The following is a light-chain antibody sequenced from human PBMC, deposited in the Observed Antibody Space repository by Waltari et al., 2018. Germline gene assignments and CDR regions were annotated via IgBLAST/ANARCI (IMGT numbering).Light chain of an antibody. CDR1: SSDVGGYNY. J-gene: IGLJ3*02. CDR3: SSYAGSNFPL. CDR2: EVS. V-gene: IGLV2-8*01. Sequence: QSALTQPPSASGSPGQSVTISCTGTSSDVGGYNYVSWYQQHPGKAPKLMIYEVSKRPSGVPYRFSGSKSGNTASLTVSGLQAEDEADYYCSSYAGSNFPLFGGGTKLTVL.